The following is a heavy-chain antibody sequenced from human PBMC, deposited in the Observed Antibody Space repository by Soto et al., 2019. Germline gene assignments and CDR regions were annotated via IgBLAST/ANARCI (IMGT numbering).Heavy chain of an antibody. Sequence: GGSLRLSCAASGFTFSNAWMNWVRQAPGKGLEWVSRIKSKTDGGTTDYAAPVKGRFTISRDDSKNTLYLQMNSLKTEDTAVYYCTTECGGDCYSDWGQGTLVTVSS. CDR3: TTECGGDCYSD. CDR1: GFTFSNAW. J-gene: IGHJ4*02. CDR2: IKSKTDGGTT. D-gene: IGHD2-21*02. V-gene: IGHV3-15*07.